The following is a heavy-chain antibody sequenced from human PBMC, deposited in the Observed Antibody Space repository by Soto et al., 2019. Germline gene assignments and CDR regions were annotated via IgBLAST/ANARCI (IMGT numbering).Heavy chain of an antibody. D-gene: IGHD2-21*02. Sequence: QVQLQESGPGLVEPSETLSLTCTVSGGSLTNYFWTWIRQSPGKGLEWIAYIRYSGKTGYNPSLKSRVTISLDTPKNQFSLKLTSVTAADTAIYYCARFQYTVVTPFDLWGQGTMVIVS. CDR1: GGSLTNYF. CDR2: IRYSGKT. CDR3: ARFQYTVVTPFDL. V-gene: IGHV4-59*01. J-gene: IGHJ3*01.